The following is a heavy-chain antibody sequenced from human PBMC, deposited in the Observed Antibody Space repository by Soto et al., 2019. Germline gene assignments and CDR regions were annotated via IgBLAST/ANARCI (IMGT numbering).Heavy chain of an antibody. CDR1: GFTFSSYA. J-gene: IGHJ4*02. CDR2: ISGSGGST. D-gene: IGHD6-6*01. CDR3: AKSYSSSQTPYYFDY. Sequence: LRLSCAASGFTFSSYAMSWVRQAPGKGLEWVSAISGSGGSTYYADSVKGRFTISRDNSKNTLYLQMNSLRAEDTAVYYCAKSYSSSQTPYYFDYWGQGTLVTVSS. V-gene: IGHV3-23*01.